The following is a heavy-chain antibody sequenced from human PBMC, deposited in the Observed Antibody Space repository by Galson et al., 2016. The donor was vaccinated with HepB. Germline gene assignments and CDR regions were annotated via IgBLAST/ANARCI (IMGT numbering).Heavy chain of an antibody. Sequence: CAISGDSVASNSAMWNWIRQSPSRGLEWLGRTYYGTKWHNDYAASVRGRITINPDTSKNQFSLHVNSVTPEDTAVYYCARDLEDTATDSATTHDAFDIWGQGTSVTVSS. V-gene: IGHV6-1*01. CDR2: TYYGTKWHN. D-gene: IGHD5-18*01. CDR3: ARDLEDTATDSATTHDAFDI. J-gene: IGHJ3*02. CDR1: GDSVASNSAM.